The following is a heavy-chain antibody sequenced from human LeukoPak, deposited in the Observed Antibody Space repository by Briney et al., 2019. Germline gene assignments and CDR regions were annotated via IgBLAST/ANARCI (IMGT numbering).Heavy chain of an antibody. D-gene: IGHD3-10*01. CDR3: ARDLTDYYGSGSYYGYFDY. Sequence: YPSETLSLTCTVSGGSISSYYWSWIRQPAGKGLEWIGRIYTSGSTNYNPSLKSRVTMSVDTCKNQFSLKLSSVTAADTAVYYCARDLTDYYGSGSYYGYFDYWGQGTLVTVSS. J-gene: IGHJ4*02. CDR2: IYTSGST. CDR1: GGSISSYY. V-gene: IGHV4-4*07.